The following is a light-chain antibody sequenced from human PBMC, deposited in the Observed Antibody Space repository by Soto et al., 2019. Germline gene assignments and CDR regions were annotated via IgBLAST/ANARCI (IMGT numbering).Light chain of an antibody. V-gene: IGKV3-15*01. Sequence: EIVMTQSPATLSVSPGERAALSCRASQSVSSNLAWYQQKPGQAPRLLIYGASTRAPGIPARVSGSGSGTEFTLTISSLQLEDFAFYYCQQYNYWPSFGQGTKLEIK. CDR1: QSVSSN. J-gene: IGKJ2*01. CDR2: GAS. CDR3: QQYNYWPS.